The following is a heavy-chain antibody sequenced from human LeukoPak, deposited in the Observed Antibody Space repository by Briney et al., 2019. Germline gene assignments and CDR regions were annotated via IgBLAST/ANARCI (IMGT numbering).Heavy chain of an antibody. D-gene: IGHD6-6*01. CDR2: INHSGST. J-gene: IGHJ5*02. CDR3: ARLIAARRFNWFDP. V-gene: IGHV4-34*01. CDR1: GPSISSYY. Sequence: SETLSLTCTVSGPSISSYYWSWIRQPPGKGLEWIGEINHSGSTNYNPSLKSRVTISVDTSKNQFSLKLSSVTAADTAVYYCARLIAARRFNWFDPWGQGTLVTVSS.